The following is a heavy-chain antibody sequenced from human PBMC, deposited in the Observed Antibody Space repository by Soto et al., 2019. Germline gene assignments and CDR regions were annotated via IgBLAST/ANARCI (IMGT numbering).Heavy chain of an antibody. V-gene: IGHV5-10-1*01. Sequence: PGESLKISCKGFGYSFTSYWISWVRQMPGKGLEWMGRIDPSDSYTNYSPSFQGHVTISADKSISTAYLQWSSLKASDTAMYYCAAPKQLSMGYYYGMDVWGQGTTVTVSS. CDR3: AAPKQLSMGYYYGMDV. J-gene: IGHJ6*02. CDR1: GYSFTSYW. CDR2: IDPSDSYT. D-gene: IGHD2-2*01.